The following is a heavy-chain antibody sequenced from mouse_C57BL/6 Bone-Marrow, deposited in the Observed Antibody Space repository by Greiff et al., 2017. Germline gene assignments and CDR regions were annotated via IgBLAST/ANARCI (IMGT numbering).Heavy chain of an antibody. D-gene: IGHD1-1*01. CDR3: ASGSAYGRLDY. V-gene: IGHV1-47*01. Sequence: VQLQQSGAELVKPGASVKMSCKASGYTFTTYPIEWMTQNHGTSLEWIGNFHPFNDDTKYNEKFKGQATLTVERSSSTDYLELRRLTSEESAVYYGASGSAYGRLDYWGQGTTLTVSS. CDR1: GYTFTTYP. CDR2: FHPFNDDT. J-gene: IGHJ2*01.